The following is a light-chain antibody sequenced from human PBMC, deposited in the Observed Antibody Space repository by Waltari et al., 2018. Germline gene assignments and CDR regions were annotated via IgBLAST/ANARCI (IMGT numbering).Light chain of an antibody. V-gene: IGKV1-9*01. J-gene: IGKJ2*01. Sequence: DIQLTQSPSFLSASVGDSVTITCRASQGISSYLAWYQQQPGEAPKLLISAASTLQSGVPSRFSGSGSGTEFTLTIRSLQPEDFATYYCQQLNSFPYTFGQGTKLDIK. CDR2: AAS. CDR3: QQLNSFPYT. CDR1: QGISSY.